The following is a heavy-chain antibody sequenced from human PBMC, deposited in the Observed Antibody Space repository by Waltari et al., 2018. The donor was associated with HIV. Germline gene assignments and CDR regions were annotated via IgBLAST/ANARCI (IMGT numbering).Heavy chain of an antibody. Sequence: EVQLVESGGGLVKPGGSLRLSCTASGLTFSTDPMNWVRQAPGNGLEWVASISSGTSYIYYADSVTGRFTVSRDNAKNSLFLQMNSLRADDTAVYYCARQQLGSGALDLWGQGTLVTVSS. CDR1: GLTFSTDP. V-gene: IGHV3-21*02. J-gene: IGHJ4*02. CDR3: ARQQLGSGALDL. CDR2: ISSGTSYI. D-gene: IGHD3-10*02.